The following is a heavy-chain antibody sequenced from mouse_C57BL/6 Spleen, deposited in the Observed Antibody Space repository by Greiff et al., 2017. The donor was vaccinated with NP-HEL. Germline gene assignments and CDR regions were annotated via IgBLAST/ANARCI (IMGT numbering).Heavy chain of an antibody. J-gene: IGHJ4*01. CDR3: TRYDDGYLYYYAMDY. V-gene: IGHV1-15*01. CDR1: GYTFTDYE. D-gene: IGHD2-3*01. Sequence: QVQLQQSGAELVRPGASVTLSCKASGYTFTDYEMHWVKQTPVHGLEWIGAIDPETGGTAYNQKFKGKAILTADKSSSTAYMELRSLTSEDSAVYYCTRYDDGYLYYYAMDYWGQGTSVTVSS. CDR2: IDPETGGT.